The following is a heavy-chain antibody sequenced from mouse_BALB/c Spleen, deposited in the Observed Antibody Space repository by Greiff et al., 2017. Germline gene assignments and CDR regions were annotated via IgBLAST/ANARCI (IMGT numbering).Heavy chain of an antibody. Sequence: EVKVVESGGGLVQPGGSLRLSCATSGFTFTDYYMSWVRQPPGKALEWFGFIRNKANGYTTEYSASVKGRFTITRDNSQSILYLQMNTLRAEDRATDYCASGKYAITTSRVWFAYWGQGTLVTVSA. CDR1: GFTFTDYY. D-gene: IGHD2-4*01. CDR3: ASGKYAITTSRVWFAY. CDR2: IRNKANGYTT. V-gene: IGHV7-3*02. J-gene: IGHJ3*01.